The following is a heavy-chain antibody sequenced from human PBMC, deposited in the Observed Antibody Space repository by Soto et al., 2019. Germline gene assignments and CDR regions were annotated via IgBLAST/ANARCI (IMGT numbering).Heavy chain of an antibody. CDR3: TTGSTSTKNY. J-gene: IGHJ4*02. CDR2: IKSKTDGGTT. CDR1: GFTFSNAW. Sequence: PGGSLRLSCAASGFTFSNAWLRWVRQAPGKGLEWVGRIKSKTDGGTTDYTAPVKGRFTISRDDSKNTLYLQMNSLKIEDTAVYYCTTGSTSTKNYWGQGTLVTVSS. V-gene: IGHV3-15*01. D-gene: IGHD6-6*01.